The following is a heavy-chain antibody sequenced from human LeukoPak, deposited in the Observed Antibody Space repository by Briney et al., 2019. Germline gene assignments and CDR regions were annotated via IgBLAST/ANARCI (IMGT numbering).Heavy chain of an antibody. CDR2: IYYSGST. V-gene: IGHV4-59*01. J-gene: IGHJ4*02. CDR3: ARDYDSSGYYPAFDY. CDR1: GGSIGSYY. Sequence: SETLSLTCTVSGGSIGSYYWSWIRQPPGKGLEWIGYIYYSGSTNYNPSLKSRVTISVDTSKNQFSLKLSSVTAADTAVYYCARDYDSSGYYPAFDYWGQGTLVTVSS. D-gene: IGHD3-22*01.